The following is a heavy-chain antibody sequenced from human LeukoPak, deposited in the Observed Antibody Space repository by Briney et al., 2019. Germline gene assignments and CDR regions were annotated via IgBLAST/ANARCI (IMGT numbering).Heavy chain of an antibody. D-gene: IGHD6-13*01. V-gene: IGHV3-9*03. CDR3: ARESIAAAGVFDY. Sequence: ISWNSGSIGYADSVKGRFTISRDNAKNSLYLQMNSLRAEDMALYYCARESIAAAGVFDYWGQGTLVTVSS. J-gene: IGHJ4*02. CDR2: ISWNSGSI.